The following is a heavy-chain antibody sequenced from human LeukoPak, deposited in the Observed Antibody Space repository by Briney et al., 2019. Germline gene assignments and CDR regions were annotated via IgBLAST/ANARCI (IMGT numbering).Heavy chain of an antibody. CDR3: ARDLFTMIVADNAFDI. CDR2: INQDGNEK. V-gene: IGHV3-7*01. J-gene: IGHJ3*02. CDR1: EFTFSSYW. D-gene: IGHD3-22*01. Sequence: QPGGSLRLSCAASEFTFSSYWMSWVRQAPGKGLELVANINQDGNEKYYVDLVKGRFTISRDNARNSLYLQMNSLRAEDTAVYYCARDLFTMIVADNAFDIWGQGTMVTVSS.